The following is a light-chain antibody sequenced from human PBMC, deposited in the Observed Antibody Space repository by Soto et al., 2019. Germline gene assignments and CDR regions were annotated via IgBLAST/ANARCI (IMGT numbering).Light chain of an antibody. CDR2: GTS. CDR3: QHFGTSPPWT. CDR1: QSVSSNN. Sequence: EIVLTRSPGTLSLSPGERATLSCRASQSVSSNNLAWYQQKPGQAPRVLIYGTSSRATGIPDRFSGSGSGTDFTLTISRLEPEDFAVYYCQHFGTSPPWTFGQGTKVDIK. V-gene: IGKV3-20*01. J-gene: IGKJ1*01.